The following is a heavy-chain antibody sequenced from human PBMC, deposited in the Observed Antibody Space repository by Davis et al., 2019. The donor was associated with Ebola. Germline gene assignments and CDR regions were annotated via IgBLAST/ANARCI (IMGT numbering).Heavy chain of an antibody. CDR3: ARDRPDFVVVPAATGRGPNYYYYYMDV. D-gene: IGHD2-2*01. V-gene: IGHV1-18*01. Sequence: ASVKVSCKASGYTFTSYGISWVRQAPGQGLEWMGWISAYNGNTNYAQKFQGRVTMTRDTSISTAYMELSRLRSDDTAVYYWARDRPDFVVVPAATGRGPNYYYYYMDVWGKGTTVTVSS. J-gene: IGHJ6*03. CDR1: GYTFTSYG. CDR2: ISAYNGNT.